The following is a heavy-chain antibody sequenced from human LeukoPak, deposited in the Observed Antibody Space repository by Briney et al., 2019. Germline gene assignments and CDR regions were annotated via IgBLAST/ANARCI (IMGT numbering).Heavy chain of an antibody. CDR3: AADNTGNPPYDP. CDR1: GYTFTGYF. J-gene: IGHJ5*02. Sequence: ASVRGSCKAFGYTFTGYFLPWVRQAPGQGLEWMGWINVNSGATKYAQKFQGRVTMTRDTSVSTAYMDLSSLRSDDTAVYYCAADNTGNPPYDPWGQGTLVTVPS. D-gene: IGHD2-8*02. CDR2: INVNSGAT. V-gene: IGHV1-2*02.